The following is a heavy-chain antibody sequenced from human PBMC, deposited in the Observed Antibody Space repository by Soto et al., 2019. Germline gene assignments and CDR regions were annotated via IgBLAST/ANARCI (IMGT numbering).Heavy chain of an antibody. CDR1: GYSFTSYW. V-gene: IGHV5-51*01. J-gene: IGHJ6*02. CDR2: IYPGDSDT. Sequence: PGESLKISCKGSGYSFTSYWIGWVRQMPGKGLEWMGIIYPGDSDTRYSPSFQGQVTISADKSISTAYLQWSSLKASDTAMYYCARLSAEPYGDYVLGLGLGYGMDVWGQGTTVTVSS. D-gene: IGHD4-17*01. CDR3: ARLSAEPYGDYVLGLGLGYGMDV.